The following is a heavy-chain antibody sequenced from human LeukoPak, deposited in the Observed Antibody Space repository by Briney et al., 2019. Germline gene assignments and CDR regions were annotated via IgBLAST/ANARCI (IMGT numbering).Heavy chain of an antibody. J-gene: IGHJ6*03. V-gene: IGHV1-69*13. D-gene: IGHD3-16*01. CDR3: ARAGGGMGRLYYYYYMDV. Sequence: SVKVSCKASGGTFSSYAISWVRQAPGQGLEWMGGIIPIFDTANYAQKFQGRVTTTADESTSTAYMELSSLRSEDTAVYYCARAGGGMGRLYYYYYMDVWGKGTTVTISS. CDR2: IIPIFDTA. CDR1: GGTFSSYA.